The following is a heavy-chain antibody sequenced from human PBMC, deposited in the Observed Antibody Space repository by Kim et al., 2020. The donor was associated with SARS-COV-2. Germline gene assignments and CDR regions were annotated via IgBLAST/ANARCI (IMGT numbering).Heavy chain of an antibody. J-gene: IGHJ6*02. D-gene: IGHD3-10*01. CDR3: ARGYTGGVRGVKPYYYGMYV. Sequence: SETLSLTCTVSGGSISSGGYYWSWIRQHPGKGLEWIGYIYYSGSTYYNPSLKSRVTISVDTSKNQFSLKLSSVTAADTAVYYCARGYTGGVRGVKPYYYGMYVWGQGTTVTVSS. CDR2: IYYSGST. V-gene: IGHV4-31*03. CDR1: GGSISSGGYY.